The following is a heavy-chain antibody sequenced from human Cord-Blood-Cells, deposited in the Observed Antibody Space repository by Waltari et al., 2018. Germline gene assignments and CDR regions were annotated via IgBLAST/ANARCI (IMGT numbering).Heavy chain of an antibody. CDR3: ARGRGSGSYYYFDY. CDR2: INHSGST. D-gene: IGHD1-26*01. Sequence: QVQLQQWGAGLLKPSETLSLTCAVDGGSFSGYYWSWIRQPPGKGLEWIGEINHSGSTNYNPSLKSRVTISVDTSKNQFSLKLSSVTAADTAVYYCARGRGSGSYYYFDYWGQGTLVTVSS. CDR1: GGSFSGYY. J-gene: IGHJ4*02. V-gene: IGHV4-34*01.